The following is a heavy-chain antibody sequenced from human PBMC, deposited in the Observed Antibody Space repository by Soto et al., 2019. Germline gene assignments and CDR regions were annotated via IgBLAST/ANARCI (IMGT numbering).Heavy chain of an antibody. J-gene: IGHJ4*02. CDR3: ARDQYDFWSGYRASVVFDY. CDR2: IRSCSSYI. Sequence: GGSLRLSCAASGFTFSSYSMNRVRQAPGKGLEWVSAIRSCSSYIYYADSVKGRFTISRDNAKNSLYLQMNSLSAEDTAVYYCARDQYDFWSGYRASVVFDYWVQGVLVDVSS. CDR1: GFTFSSYS. V-gene: IGHV3-21*01. D-gene: IGHD3-3*01.